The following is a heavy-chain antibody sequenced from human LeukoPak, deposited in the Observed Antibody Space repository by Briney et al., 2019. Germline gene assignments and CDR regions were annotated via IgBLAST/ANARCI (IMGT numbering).Heavy chain of an antibody. CDR3: ALEVLAGATLTDY. CDR1: GFTVSSNY. J-gene: IGHJ4*02. CDR2: IYSGGST. Sequence: GGSLRLSCAASGFTVSSNYMSWVRQAPGKGLEWVSVIYSGGSTYYADSVKGRFTISRHNSKNTLYLQMNSLRAEDTAVYYCALEVLAGATLTDYWGQGTLVTVSS. D-gene: IGHD1-26*01. V-gene: IGHV3-53*04.